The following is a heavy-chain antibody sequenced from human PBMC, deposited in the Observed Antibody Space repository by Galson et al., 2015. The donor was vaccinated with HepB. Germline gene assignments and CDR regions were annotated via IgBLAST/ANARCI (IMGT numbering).Heavy chain of an antibody. J-gene: IGHJ4*02. CDR3: ASYYYDSSGLSPFDY. D-gene: IGHD3-22*01. CDR1: GYSFTSYW. Sequence: SGAEVKKPGESLKISCKGSGYSFTSYWIGWVRQMPGKGLEWMGIIYPGDSDTRYSPSFQGQVTISADKSISTAYLQWSSLKASDTAMYYCASYYYDSSGLSPFDYWGQGTLVTVSS. CDR2: IYPGDSDT. V-gene: IGHV5-51*01.